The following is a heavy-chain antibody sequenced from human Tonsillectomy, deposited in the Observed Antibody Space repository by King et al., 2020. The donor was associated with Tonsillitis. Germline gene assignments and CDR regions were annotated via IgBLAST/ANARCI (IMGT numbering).Heavy chain of an antibody. CDR3: ARRLSSSDFWSGYYYYFDS. V-gene: IGHV4-39*01. D-gene: IGHD3-3*01. Sequence: QLQESGPGLVKPSETLSLTCTVSADSLRSSDYYWGWIRQPPGKGLEWIATIYYSGSTYYKPSLKSRVTISVDTSKNQFSLKLTSVTAADTAVYYCARRLSSSDFWSGYYYYFDSWGQGTLVTVSS. CDR1: ADSLRSSDYY. CDR2: IYYSGST. J-gene: IGHJ4*02.